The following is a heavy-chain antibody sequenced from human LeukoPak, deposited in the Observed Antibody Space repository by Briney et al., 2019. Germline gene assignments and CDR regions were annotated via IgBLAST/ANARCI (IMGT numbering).Heavy chain of an antibody. CDR2: ISHDGSNI. CDR1: GFTFSSYA. CDR3: ASRAYTIFGVAYGRYFDY. D-gene: IGHD3-3*01. Sequence: GGSLRLSCAASGFTFSSYAMHWVRQAPGKGLEWVAVISHDGSNIYYADSVKGRFTISRDNSKNTLHLQMNSLRAEDTAVYYCASRAYTIFGVAYGRYFDYWGQGTLVTVS. J-gene: IGHJ4*02. V-gene: IGHV3-30-3*01.